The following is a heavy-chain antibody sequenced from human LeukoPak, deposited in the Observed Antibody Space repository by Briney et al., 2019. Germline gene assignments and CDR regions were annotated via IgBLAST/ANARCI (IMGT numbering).Heavy chain of an antibody. CDR3: APNRANWGSE. D-gene: IGHD7-27*01. Sequence: GVSLRLSCAASGFTFSNYDMRWIRQAPGKGLEWVSSISGSGGSTYYADSVKGRFTISRDNSKNTLYLQMDSLRAEDTAVYYCAPNRANWGSEGGQGTLVTVSS. CDR2: ISGSGGST. CDR1: GFTFSNYD. V-gene: IGHV3-23*01. J-gene: IGHJ4*02.